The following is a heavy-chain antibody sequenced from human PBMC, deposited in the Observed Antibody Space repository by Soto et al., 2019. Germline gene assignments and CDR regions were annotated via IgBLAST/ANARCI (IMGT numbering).Heavy chain of an antibody. CDR1: GIEFINYA. D-gene: IGHD6-19*01. J-gene: IGHJ4*02. CDR3: AKDGNWLDVYFDV. V-gene: IGHV3-23*01. CDR2: SSASGRSR. Sequence: GWSLRLACVSSGIEFINYAMSWVRQAPGKGLEWVSISSASGRSRYHADSVKGRFTISRDNSKNTLYLHMTNLRAEDTAVYYCAKDGNWLDVYFDVWGQGTPVTASS.